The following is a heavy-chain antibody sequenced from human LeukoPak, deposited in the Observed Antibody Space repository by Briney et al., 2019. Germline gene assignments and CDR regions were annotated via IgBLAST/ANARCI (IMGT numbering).Heavy chain of an antibody. J-gene: IGHJ1*01. CDR3: ARDSSDVRSLIAH. CDR1: GYTFTTYA. Sequence: ASVKVSCKASGYTFTTYAIHWVRQAPGRSLEWMGRINAGNGDAKYSQNFHDRITITRDTSASTVYMELTSLRSEDTAVYYCARDSSDVRSLIAHWGQGTLVTVSS. V-gene: IGHV1-3*01. CDR2: INAGNGDA. D-gene: IGHD3-10*02.